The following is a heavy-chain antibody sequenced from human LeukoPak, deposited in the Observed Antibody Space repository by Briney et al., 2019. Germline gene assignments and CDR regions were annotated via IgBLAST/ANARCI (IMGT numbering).Heavy chain of an antibody. CDR3: ARDSKNTYGYGPNDY. V-gene: IGHV1-18*01. CDR2: ISGNNGYT. J-gene: IGHJ4*02. D-gene: IGHD5-18*01. Sequence: ASVKVSCKASGYIFTNYGISWVRQAPGQGLEWMGWISGNNGYTKFARKFQARVTMTTDTSTSTAYMELRSLRSGDTAVYYCARDSKNTYGYGPNDYWGQGTLVTVSS. CDR1: GYIFTNYG.